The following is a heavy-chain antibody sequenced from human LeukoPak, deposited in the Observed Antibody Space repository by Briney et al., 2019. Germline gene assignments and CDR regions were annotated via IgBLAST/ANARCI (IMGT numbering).Heavy chain of an antibody. Sequence: PGGSLRLSCAASGSTFSSYGMHWVRQTPGKGLEWVAFIRYDGSNKYYADSVKGRFTISRDNSKNTLYLQMNSLRAEDTAVYYCAKARYFDWLSLSDYWGQGTLVTVSS. CDR3: AKARYFDWLSLSDY. J-gene: IGHJ4*02. D-gene: IGHD3-9*01. CDR1: GSTFSSYG. CDR2: IRYDGSNK. V-gene: IGHV3-30*02.